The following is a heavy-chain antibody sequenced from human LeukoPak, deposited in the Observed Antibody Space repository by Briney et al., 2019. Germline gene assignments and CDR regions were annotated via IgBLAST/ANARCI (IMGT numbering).Heavy chain of an antibody. V-gene: IGHV3-30*02. D-gene: IGHD5-18*01. Sequence: GGSLRLSCAASGFTFSSYAMNWVRQAPGKGLEWVAFIRYGGSHKYYADSVKGRFTISRDNSKNTLFLQMNSLRAEDTAVYYCAKEASRGSSFAYTPIEKPYYLDYWGQGTLVTVSS. CDR2: IRYGGSHK. CDR3: AKEASRGSSFAYTPIEKPYYLDY. CDR1: GFTFSSYA. J-gene: IGHJ4*02.